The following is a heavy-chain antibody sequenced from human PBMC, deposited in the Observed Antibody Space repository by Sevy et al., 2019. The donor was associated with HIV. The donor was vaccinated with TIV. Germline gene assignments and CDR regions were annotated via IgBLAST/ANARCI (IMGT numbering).Heavy chain of an antibody. CDR2: IKHDGSVT. V-gene: IGHV3-7*01. D-gene: IGHD1-7*01. Sequence: GESLKISCAASGFTFSNYWMNWVRHAPGKGLEWVAKIKHDGSVTYYADSVKGRFTLSRDDIKNSLSLQMNSLRAEDTAVYYCARGGPLVDGTLIPWGMDVWGQGTTVTVSS. CDR1: GFTFSNYW. J-gene: IGHJ6*02. CDR3: ARGGPLVDGTLIPWGMDV.